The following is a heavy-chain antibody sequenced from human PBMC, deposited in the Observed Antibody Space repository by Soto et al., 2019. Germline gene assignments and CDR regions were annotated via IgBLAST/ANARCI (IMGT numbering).Heavy chain of an antibody. CDR1: GGSISSSNYY. CDR2: IYYSGIT. J-gene: IGHJ4*02. V-gene: IGHV4-39*01. D-gene: IGHD3-10*01. Sequence: QLQLQESGPGLVKPSETLSLTCAVSGGSISSSNYYWGWIRQPPGKGLEWIGSIYYSGITYYNPSLKSRVTISVDTSKNQFSLKLSSVTAADTAVYYCASARPGSFDYWGQGTLVIVSS. CDR3: ASARPGSFDY.